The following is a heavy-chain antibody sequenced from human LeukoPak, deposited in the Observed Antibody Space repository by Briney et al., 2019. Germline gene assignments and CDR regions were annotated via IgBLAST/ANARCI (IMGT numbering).Heavy chain of an antibody. CDR1: GGSINSFS. CDR2: IYYSGIT. V-gene: IGHV4-59*01. CDR3: ARGGGDPGWFDS. Sequence: LETLSLTCTVSGGSINSFSWSWIRQAPGKRLECIGNIYYSGITTYNPSLKSRVTISVDTSKNQFSLRLTSVAAADTAVYYCARGGGDPGWFDSWGQGTLVTVSS. D-gene: IGHD2-21*02. J-gene: IGHJ5*01.